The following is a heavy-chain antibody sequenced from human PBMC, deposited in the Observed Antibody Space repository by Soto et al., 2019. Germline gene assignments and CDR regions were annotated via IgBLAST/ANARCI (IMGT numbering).Heavy chain of an antibody. V-gene: IGHV4-59*01. CDR2: IYYSGST. CDR1: GGSISSYY. CDR3: ARESFPTYYDFWSGYRKDNYYMDV. D-gene: IGHD3-3*01. Sequence: SETLSLTCTVSGGSISSYYWSWIRQPPGKGLEWIGYIYYSGSTNYNPSLKSRVTISVDTSKNQFSLKLSSVTAADTAVYYCARESFPTYYDFWSGYRKDNYYMDVWGKGTTVTVSS. J-gene: IGHJ6*03.